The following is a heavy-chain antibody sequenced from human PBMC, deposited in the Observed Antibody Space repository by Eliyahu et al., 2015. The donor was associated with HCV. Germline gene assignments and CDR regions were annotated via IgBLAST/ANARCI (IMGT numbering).Heavy chain of an antibody. CDR2: IIPILGIA. CDR3: ARGGGVGDSSGYYRGYYYYGMDV. Sequence: QVQLVQSGAEVKKPGSSVKVSCKASGGTFSSYTISWVRXAPGQGLEWMGRIIPILGIANYAQKFQGRVTITADKSTSTAYMELSSLRSEDTAVYYCARGGGVGDSSGYYRGYYYYGMDVWGQGTTVTVSS. V-gene: IGHV1-69*02. CDR1: GGTFSSYT. D-gene: IGHD3-22*01. J-gene: IGHJ6*02.